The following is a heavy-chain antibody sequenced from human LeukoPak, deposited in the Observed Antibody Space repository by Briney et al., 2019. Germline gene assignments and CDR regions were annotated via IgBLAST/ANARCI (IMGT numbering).Heavy chain of an antibody. CDR1: GGSISSYY. Sequence: SETLSLTCTVSGGSISSYYWSWIRQPAGKGLEWIGRIYTSGSTNYNPSLKSRVTISVDTSKNQFSLKLSSVTAADTAVYYCAVHYDILTGPDYWGQGTLVTVSS. J-gene: IGHJ4*02. V-gene: IGHV4-4*07. D-gene: IGHD3-9*01. CDR2: IYTSGST. CDR3: AVHYDILTGPDY.